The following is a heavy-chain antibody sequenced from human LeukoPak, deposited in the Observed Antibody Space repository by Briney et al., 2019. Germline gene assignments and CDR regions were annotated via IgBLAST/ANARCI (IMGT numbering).Heavy chain of an antibody. J-gene: IGHJ3*02. D-gene: IGHD1-26*01. V-gene: IGHV3-48*03. CDR2: ISSSGTAI. CDR1: GFTFSSYE. Sequence: GGSLRLSCAASGFTFSSYEMNWVRQAPGKGLEWVSYISSSGTAIYYAGSVKGRFTISRDNAKNSLYLQMNSLRAEDTAVYYCARDVEPDAFDIWGQGTMVTVSS. CDR3: ARDVEPDAFDI.